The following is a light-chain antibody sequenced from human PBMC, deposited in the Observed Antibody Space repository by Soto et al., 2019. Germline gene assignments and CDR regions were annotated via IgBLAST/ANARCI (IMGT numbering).Light chain of an antibody. CDR3: QQYNNWLPLT. V-gene: IGKV3-15*01. CDR2: GAS. J-gene: IGKJ4*01. Sequence: EIVMTQSPATLSVSPGERATLSCRASQSVSSYLAWYQQKPGQAPRLLIYGASTRATGIPARFSGSGSGTEFTLTISSLQSGDFAVYYCQQYNNWLPLTFGGGTKVEIK. CDR1: QSVSSY.